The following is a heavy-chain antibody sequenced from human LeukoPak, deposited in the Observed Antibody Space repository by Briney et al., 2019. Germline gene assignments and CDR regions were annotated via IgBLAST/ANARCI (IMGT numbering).Heavy chain of an antibody. V-gene: IGHV4-59*01. CDR1: GASITNYY. CDR2: IHYSGTT. J-gene: IGHJ3*02. CDR3: ATGSRSSTSDAFDI. Sequence: SETLSLTCTVSGASITNYYWSWFRQPPWKELEWIGFIHYSGTTDYNPSLKSRVTMSVDTSTNQVSLEVTSVAAADTAVYYCATGSRSSTSDAFDIWGQGTMVTVSS. D-gene: IGHD6-6*01.